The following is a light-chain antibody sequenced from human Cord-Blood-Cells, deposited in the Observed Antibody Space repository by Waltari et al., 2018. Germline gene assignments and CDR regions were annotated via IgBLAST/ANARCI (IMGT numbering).Light chain of an antibody. Sequence: DIQMTQSPSTLSASVGDRVNITCRASQSISSWLAWYQQKPGKAPKLLIYKASSLESGVPSRFSGSGSGTEFTLTISSLQPDDFATYYCQQYNRTFGQGTKVEIK. CDR2: KAS. J-gene: IGKJ1*01. CDR3: QQYNRT. V-gene: IGKV1-5*03. CDR1: QSISSW.